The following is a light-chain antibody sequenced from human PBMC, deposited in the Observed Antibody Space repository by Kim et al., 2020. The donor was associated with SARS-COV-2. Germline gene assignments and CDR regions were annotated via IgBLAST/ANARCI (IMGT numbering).Light chain of an antibody. CDR2: YDS. Sequence: SSELTQPPSVSEAPGKTARITCGGNNIGSNSVHWYQQRPGQAPVVVIYYDSDRPSGIPERFSGSNSGNTATPTISRVEAGDEADYYCQVWDSSSAHVVFGGGTQLTVL. V-gene: IGLV3-21*04. J-gene: IGLJ3*02. CDR3: QVWDSSSAHVV. CDR1: NIGSNS.